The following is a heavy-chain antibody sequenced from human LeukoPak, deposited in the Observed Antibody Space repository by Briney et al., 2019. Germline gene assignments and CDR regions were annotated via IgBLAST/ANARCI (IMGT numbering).Heavy chain of an antibody. CDR2: INSDGYST. Sequence: GGSLRLSCAASGFTFSRYWMHWVRQAPGKGLVWVSRINSDGYSTTYADSVKGRFTISRDNAKNTLYLQMNSLRAEDTAVYYCARDRGYGYLFDYWGQGTLVTVSS. V-gene: IGHV3-74*01. J-gene: IGHJ4*02. CDR1: GFTFSRYW. CDR3: ARDRGYGYLFDY. D-gene: IGHD5-18*01.